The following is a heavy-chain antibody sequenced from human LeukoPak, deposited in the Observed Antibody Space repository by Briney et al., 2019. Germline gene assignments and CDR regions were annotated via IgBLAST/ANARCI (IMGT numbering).Heavy chain of an antibody. V-gene: IGHV4-34*01. CDR2: INHSGST. CDR3: ARPAARYYYYMDV. D-gene: IGHD6-6*01. J-gene: IGHJ6*03. Sequence: PSETLSLTCAVYGGSFSGYYWSWIRQPPGKGLEWIGEINHSGSTSYNPSLKSRVTISVDTSKNQFSLKLSSVTAADTAVYYCARPAARYYYYMDVWGKGTTVTVSS. CDR1: GGSFSGYY.